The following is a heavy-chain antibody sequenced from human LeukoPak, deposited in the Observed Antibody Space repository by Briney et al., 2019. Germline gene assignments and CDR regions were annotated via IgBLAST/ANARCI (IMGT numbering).Heavy chain of an antibody. J-gene: IGHJ4*02. CDR1: GGTFSSYA. CDR3: ARDGRLGASDY. CDR2: IIPIFGTA. D-gene: IGHD1-26*01. V-gene: IGHV1-69*05. Sequence: GASVKVSCKASGGTFSSYAISWVRRAPGQGREWMGGIIPIFGTANYAQKFQGRVTITTDESTSTAYMELSSLRSEDTAVYYCARDGRLGASDYWGQGTLVTVSS.